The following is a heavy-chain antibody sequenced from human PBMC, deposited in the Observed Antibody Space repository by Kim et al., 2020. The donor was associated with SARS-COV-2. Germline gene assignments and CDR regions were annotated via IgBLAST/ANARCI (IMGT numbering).Heavy chain of an antibody. J-gene: IGHJ3*02. CDR3: AKEGNGSGSYYNADAFDI. Sequence: GGSLRLSCAASGFTFDDYAMHWVRQAPGKGLEWVSGISWNSGSIGYAVPVKGRFTISRDNAKNSLYLQMNSLRAEDTALYYCAKEGNGSGSYYNADAFDIWGQGTMVTVSS. D-gene: IGHD3-10*01. CDR2: ISWNSGSI. CDR1: GFTFDDYA. V-gene: IGHV3-9*01.